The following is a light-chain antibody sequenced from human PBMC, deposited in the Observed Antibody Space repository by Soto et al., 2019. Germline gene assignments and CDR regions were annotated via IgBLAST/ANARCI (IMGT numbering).Light chain of an antibody. V-gene: IGKV1-5*01. CDR1: QSISSW. J-gene: IGKJ2*01. CDR2: DAS. Sequence: DIQMTQSPSTLSASVGDSVTITCRASQSISSWLAWYQQKPGKAPKLLIYDASSLESGVPSRFSGSGSGTEFTLTISSLQPDDFATYHCQQYNSYSYTFGQGTKLEIK. CDR3: QQYNSYSYT.